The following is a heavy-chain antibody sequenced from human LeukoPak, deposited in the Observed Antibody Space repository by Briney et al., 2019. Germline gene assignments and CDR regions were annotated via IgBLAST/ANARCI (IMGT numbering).Heavy chain of an antibody. CDR1: GFSLSTSGMC. V-gene: IGHV2-70*11. D-gene: IGHD6-13*01. Sequence: SGPAPVKPTQTLTLTCTFSGFSLSTSGMCVSWIRRPPGKALEWLARIDWDDDKYYSTSLKTRLTISKDTSKNQVVLKMTNMDPVDTATYFCARSHSSSTVDAFDIWGQGTMVTVSS. CDR3: ARSHSSSTVDAFDI. J-gene: IGHJ3*02. CDR2: IDWDDDK.